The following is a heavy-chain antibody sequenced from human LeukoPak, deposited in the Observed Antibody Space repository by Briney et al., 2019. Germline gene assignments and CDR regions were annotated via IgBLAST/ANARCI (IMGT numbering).Heavy chain of an antibody. D-gene: IGHD3-3*01. CDR1: GHTFSSYS. V-gene: IGHV3-21*01. CDR2: ISSSSSYI. CDR3: AKGALEWLLGIDY. J-gene: IGHJ4*02. Sequence: GGSLRLSCAASGHTFSSYSMNCVRQAPGKGLEWVSSISSSSSYIYYAESVKGRFTNSRDNSKNTLYLQMNSLRAEETAVYYCAKGALEWLLGIDYWGQGTLVTVSS.